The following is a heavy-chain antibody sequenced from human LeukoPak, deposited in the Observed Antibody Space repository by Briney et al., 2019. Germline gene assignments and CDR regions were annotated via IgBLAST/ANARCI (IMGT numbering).Heavy chain of an antibody. CDR1: GFTFSSYR. J-gene: IGHJ3*02. V-gene: IGHV3-7*01. D-gene: IGHD4-17*01. CDR2: IKQDGSEK. CDR3: ERSATGSLYI. Sequence: GGSLRLSCAASGFTFSSYRMNWVRQAPGKGLEWVANIKQDGSEKYYVDSVKGRFTISRDNAKNSLYLQMNSLRAEETPEYYCERSATGSLYIGGQGTMVTVSS.